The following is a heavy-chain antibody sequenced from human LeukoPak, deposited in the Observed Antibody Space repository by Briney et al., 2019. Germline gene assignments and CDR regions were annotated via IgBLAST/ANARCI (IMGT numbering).Heavy chain of an antibody. CDR2: IYYTGPT. V-gene: IGHV4-39*07. CDR1: GVSISTSRYY. CDR3: ARYTDYYDRRHAFDI. J-gene: IGHJ3*02. Sequence: SETLSLTCTVSGVSISTSRYYWGWIRQPPGKGLEWIGNIYYTGPTYYNASLESRVTISLDTPKNQFSLKLSSVTAADTAVYYCARYTDYYDRRHAFDIWGQGTMVTVSS. D-gene: IGHD3-22*01.